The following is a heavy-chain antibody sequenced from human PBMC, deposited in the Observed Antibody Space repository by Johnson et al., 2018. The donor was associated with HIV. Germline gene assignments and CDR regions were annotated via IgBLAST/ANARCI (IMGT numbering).Heavy chain of an antibody. V-gene: IGHV3-66*01. Sequence: VQLEESGGGLVQPGGSLRLSCAASGFTFTTYDMHWVRQGTGKGLEWVSVIYSGGSTYYADSVKGRFTISRDNSKHTLYLQMNSLRAEDTAVYYCAREFGDLRAFDIWGQGTMVTVSS. CDR1: GFTFTTYD. CDR2: IYSGGST. D-gene: IGHD3-16*01. CDR3: AREFGDLRAFDI. J-gene: IGHJ3*02.